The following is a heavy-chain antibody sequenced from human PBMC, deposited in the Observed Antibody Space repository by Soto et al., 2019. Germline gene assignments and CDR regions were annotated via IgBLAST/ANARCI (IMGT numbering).Heavy chain of an antibody. V-gene: IGHV6-1*01. CDR3: AVSYSSGWYPRFYYYGMDV. CDR1: GDSVSSNSAA. J-gene: IGHJ6*02. Sequence: SQTLSLTCAISGDSVSSNSAAWNWIRQSPSRGLEWLGRTYYRSKWYNDYAVSVKSRITINPDTSKNQFSLQLNSVTPEDTAVYYCAVSYSSGWYPRFYYYGMDVWGQGTTVTVSS. D-gene: IGHD6-19*01. CDR2: TYYRSKWYN.